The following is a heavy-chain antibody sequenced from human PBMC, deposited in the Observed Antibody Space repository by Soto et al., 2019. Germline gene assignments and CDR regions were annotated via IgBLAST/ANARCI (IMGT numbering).Heavy chain of an antibody. CDR2: ISYDGSNK. CDR3: AREREFYDSSGYQVGYYYYYGMDV. J-gene: IGHJ6*02. D-gene: IGHD3-22*01. Sequence: QVQLVESGGGVVQPGRSLRLSCAASGFTFSSYAMHWVRQAPGKGLEWVAVISYDGSNKYYADSVKGRFTISRDNSKNTLYLQMNSLRAEDTAVYYCAREREFYDSSGYQVGYYYYYGMDVWGQGTTVTVSS. V-gene: IGHV3-30-3*01. CDR1: GFTFSSYA.